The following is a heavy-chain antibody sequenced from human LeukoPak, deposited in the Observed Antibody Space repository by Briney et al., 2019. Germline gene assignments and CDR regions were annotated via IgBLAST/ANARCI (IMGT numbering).Heavy chain of an antibody. D-gene: IGHD6-13*01. CDR2: VGTGGDT. CDR1: GFSFRNYD. J-gene: IGHJ3*02. V-gene: IGHV3-13*01. Sequence: PGGSLRLSCSASGFSFRNYDMHSVRQPTGKGLESVSAVGTGGDTYYAGSVKGRFTVVRENAKNTLYLQMNSLRAGDTAMYYCARRSAAAGIDAFDIWGQGTMVTVSS. CDR3: ARRSAAAGIDAFDI.